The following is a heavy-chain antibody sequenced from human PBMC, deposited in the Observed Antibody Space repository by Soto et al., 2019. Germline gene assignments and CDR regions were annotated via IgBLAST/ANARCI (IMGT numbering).Heavy chain of an antibody. V-gene: IGHV4-31*03. Sequence: QVQLQESGPGLVKPSQTLSLTCTVSGGSINSGGYYWSWIRQHPGKGLEWIGYIYNSGSTYYNPSRTCRVTISVETSKNQFSLKLSSVTAADTAVYCCARGITMVRGVIHTPYFDYWGQGTLVTVSS. CDR2: IYNSGST. CDR3: ARGITMVRGVIHTPYFDY. CDR1: GGSINSGGYY. J-gene: IGHJ4*02. D-gene: IGHD3-10*01.